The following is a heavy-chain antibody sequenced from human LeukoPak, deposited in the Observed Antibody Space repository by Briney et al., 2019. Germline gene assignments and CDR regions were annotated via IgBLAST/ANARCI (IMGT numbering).Heavy chain of an antibody. V-gene: IGHV4-59*01. CDR2: IYYNGAT. D-gene: IGHD3-22*01. CDR3: ASGYYDSRGFVYFDY. J-gene: IGHJ4*02. Sequence: PSETLSLTCTVSGASISTYYGTWIRQPPGKGLEWIGYIYYNGATDYNPSLKSRVTISVDTSKNQFSLKLSSVTAADTAVYYCASGYYDSRGFVYFDYWGKGILVTVSS. CDR1: GASISTYY.